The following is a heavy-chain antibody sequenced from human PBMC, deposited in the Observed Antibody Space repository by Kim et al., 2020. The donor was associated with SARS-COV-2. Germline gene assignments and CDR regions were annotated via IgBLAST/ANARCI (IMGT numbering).Heavy chain of an antibody. J-gene: IGHJ3*02. CDR3: AKDIQWLRNRVDAFDI. Sequence: KGRVTMSRDNSKNSIDLQMNSLRTEDTALYYCAKDIQWLRNRVDAFDIWGQGTMVTVSS. V-gene: IGHV3-43*01. D-gene: IGHD5-12*01.